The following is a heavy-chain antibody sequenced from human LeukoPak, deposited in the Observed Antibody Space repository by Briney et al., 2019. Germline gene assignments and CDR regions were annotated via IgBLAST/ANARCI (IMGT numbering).Heavy chain of an antibody. J-gene: IGHJ4*02. V-gene: IGHV3-11*01. CDR3: ARDFFVAYYYGSGSRYFDY. CDR2: ISSSGSTI. D-gene: IGHD3-10*01. CDR1: GFTFSDYY. Sequence: PGGSLRLSCAASGFTFSDYYMSWIRQAPGKGLEWVSYISSSGSTICYADSVKGRFTISRDNAKNSLYLQMNSLRAEDTAVYYCARDFFVAYYYGSGSRYFDYWGQGTLVTVSS.